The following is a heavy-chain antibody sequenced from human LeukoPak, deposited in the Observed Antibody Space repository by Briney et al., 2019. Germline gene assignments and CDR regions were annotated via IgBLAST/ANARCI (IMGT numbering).Heavy chain of an antibody. CDR3: ARYYYDSSAYYSHFDY. V-gene: IGHV4-59*01. CDR2: IYYSGST. D-gene: IGHD3-22*01. Sequence: PSETLSLTCTVSGGSISSYYWSWIRQPPGKGLEWIGYIYYSGSTNYNPSLKSRVTISVDTSKNQFSLKLSSVTAADTAVYYCARYYYDSSAYYSHFDYWGQGTLVTVSS. J-gene: IGHJ4*02. CDR1: GGSISSYY.